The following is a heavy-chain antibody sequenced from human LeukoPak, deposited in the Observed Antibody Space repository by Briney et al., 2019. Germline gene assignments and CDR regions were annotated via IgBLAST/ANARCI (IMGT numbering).Heavy chain of an antibody. Sequence: PGWSLRLSCAASGFIFSTYHMNWVRQAPGKGLEWISFISSDSGTIYYADSVKGRFTISRDNAENSLYLQMNSLRDEDTAVYYCARRDPFDYWGQGTMVTVSS. CDR1: GFIFSTYH. CDR3: ARRDPFDY. J-gene: IGHJ4*02. V-gene: IGHV3-48*02. CDR2: ISSDSGTI.